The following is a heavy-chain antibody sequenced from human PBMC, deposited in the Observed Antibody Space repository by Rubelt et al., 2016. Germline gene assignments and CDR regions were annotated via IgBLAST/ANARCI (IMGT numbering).Heavy chain of an antibody. CDR2: IGPGRAYT. CDR1: GVTVSDNY. V-gene: IGHV3-53*01. J-gene: IGHJ4*02. CDR3: ARRGAGGSADDY. D-gene: IGHD3-16*01. Sequence: QLVESGGGLVQPGGSLRLSCAASGVTVSDNYMSWVRQAPGKGLEWVSAIGPGRAYTYYADSVKGRFTMSRDNSKSTLFLQMNSLRAADTALYYCARRGAGGSADDYWGQGALVTVSS.